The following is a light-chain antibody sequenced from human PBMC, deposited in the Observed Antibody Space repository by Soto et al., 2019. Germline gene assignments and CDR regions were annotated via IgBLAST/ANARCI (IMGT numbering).Light chain of an antibody. J-gene: IGKJ1*01. CDR3: QQYNNWPPT. V-gene: IGKV3-15*01. CDR2: GAS. CDR1: QSVSSN. Sequence: EIVMTQSPATLSVSPGERATLSCRASQSVSSNLAWYQQKPGQAPRLLIYGASTRATGIPARVSGSGSGTEYTLTISNPQSEDFAVYYCQQYNNWPPTFGQGTKVEIK.